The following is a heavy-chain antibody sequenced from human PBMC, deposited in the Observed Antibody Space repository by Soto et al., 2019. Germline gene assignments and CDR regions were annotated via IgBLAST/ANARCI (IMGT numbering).Heavy chain of an antibody. CDR1: GFTFSNYA. D-gene: IGHD3-22*01. J-gene: IGHJ4*02. Sequence: GGSLRLSCAASGFTFSNYAMNWVRQAPGKGLEWVSTISGRGGSTYYADPVKGRFTISRDNSKNILYLQMNSLRAEDTAVYYCAKATMTLVVIRLDSWGQGTLVTVSS. CDR2: ISGRGGST. CDR3: AKATMTLVVIRLDS. V-gene: IGHV3-23*01.